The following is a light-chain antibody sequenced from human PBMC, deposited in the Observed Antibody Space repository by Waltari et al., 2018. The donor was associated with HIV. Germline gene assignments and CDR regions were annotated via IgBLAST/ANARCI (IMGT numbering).Light chain of an antibody. CDR2: WAS. J-gene: IGKJ2*01. Sequence: DIVMTQSPDSLAVSLGERVTINCKSSQSILYSSNTKNYLTWYQQKPGQPPKLLIYWASTRESGVPDRFSGSGSETDFSLTISSLQAEDVAVYYCHQYYETPYTFGQGTKLEIK. CDR1: QSILYSSNTKNY. V-gene: IGKV4-1*01. CDR3: HQYYETPYT.